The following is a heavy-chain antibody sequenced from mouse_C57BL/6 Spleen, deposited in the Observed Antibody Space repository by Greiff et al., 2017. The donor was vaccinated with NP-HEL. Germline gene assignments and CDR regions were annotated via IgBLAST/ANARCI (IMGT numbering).Heavy chain of an antibody. V-gene: IGHV1-14*01. CDR2: IYPYNDGT. J-gene: IGHJ4*01. D-gene: IGHD1-1*01. CDR3: ASRGLFITTVVATRNYAMDY. Sequence: VQLQQSGPELVKPGASVKMSCKASGYTFTSYVMHWVKQKPGQGLEWIGYIYPYNDGTKYNEKFKGKATLTSDKSSSTAYMELSSLTSEDSAVYYCASRGLFITTVVATRNYAMDYWGQGTSVTVSS. CDR1: GYTFTSYV.